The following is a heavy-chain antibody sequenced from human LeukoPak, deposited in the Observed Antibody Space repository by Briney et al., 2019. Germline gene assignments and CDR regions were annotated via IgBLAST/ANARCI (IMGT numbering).Heavy chain of an antibody. CDR1: GGSISSSSYY. J-gene: IGHJ4*02. D-gene: IGHD3-10*01. V-gene: IGHV4-39*01. CDR2: VYYSGST. Sequence: SETLSLTCTVSGGSISSSSYYWGWIRQPPGKGLEWIGSVYYSGSTYYNPSLKSRVTISVDTSKNQFSLKLSSVTAADTAVYYCARLHYYGSGSYYWGQGTLVTVSS. CDR3: ARLHYYGSGSYY.